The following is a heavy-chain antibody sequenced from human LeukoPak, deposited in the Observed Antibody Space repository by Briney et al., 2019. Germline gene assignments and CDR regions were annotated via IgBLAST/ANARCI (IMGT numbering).Heavy chain of an antibody. CDR3: ARGKGEYYYDSSGYSISPRYMDV. Sequence: SETLSLTCTVSGGSISSSSYYWGWIRQPPGKGLEWIGSIYYSGSTYYNPSLKSRVTISVDTSKNQFSLKLSSVTAADTAVYYCARGKGEYYYDSSGYSISPRYMDVWGKGTTVTVSS. J-gene: IGHJ6*03. V-gene: IGHV4-39*07. D-gene: IGHD3-22*01. CDR2: IYYSGST. CDR1: GGSISSSSYY.